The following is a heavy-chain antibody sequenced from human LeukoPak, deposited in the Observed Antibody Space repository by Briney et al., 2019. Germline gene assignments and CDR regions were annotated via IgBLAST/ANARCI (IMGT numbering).Heavy chain of an antibody. Sequence: GGSLRLSCAASGFTFSSYSMNWVRQAPGKGLEWVSSISSSSSYIYYADSVKGRFTISRDNAKNSLYLQMNSLRAEDTAVYYCARDLARFGELLSSIDYWGREPWSPSPQ. CDR1: GFTFSSYS. D-gene: IGHD3-10*01. V-gene: IGHV3-21*01. CDR3: ARDLARFGELLSSIDY. J-gene: IGHJ4*02. CDR2: ISSSSSYI.